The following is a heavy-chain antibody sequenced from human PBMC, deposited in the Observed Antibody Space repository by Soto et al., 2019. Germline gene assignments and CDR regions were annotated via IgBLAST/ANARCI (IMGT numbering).Heavy chain of an antibody. Sequence: SETLSLTCTVSGGSISSSSYYWGWIRQPPGKGLEWIGEINHSGSTNYNPSLKSRVTISVDTSKNQFSLKLSSVTAADTAVYYCARTTVVTPDAFDIWGQGTMVTVSS. V-gene: IGHV4-39*07. D-gene: IGHD4-17*01. CDR2: INHSGST. J-gene: IGHJ3*02. CDR3: ARTTVVTPDAFDI. CDR1: GGSISSSSYY.